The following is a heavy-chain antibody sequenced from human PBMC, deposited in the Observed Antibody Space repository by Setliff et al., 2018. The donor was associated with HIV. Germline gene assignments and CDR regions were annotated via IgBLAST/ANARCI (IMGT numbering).Heavy chain of an antibody. V-gene: IGHV3-21*01. D-gene: IGHD3-10*01. Sequence: PGESLKISCAASGFTFRNYNFNWVRQAPGRGLEWVSSISIGSGAAIYYAESVQGRFTVSRDNSKNSLYLQMNSLRVEDTAVYYCAKDYLYYNMYNGSPVYGMDVWGQGTTVTVS. CDR1: GFTFRNYN. CDR2: ISIGSGAAI. CDR3: AKDYLYYNMYNGSPVYGMDV. J-gene: IGHJ6*02.